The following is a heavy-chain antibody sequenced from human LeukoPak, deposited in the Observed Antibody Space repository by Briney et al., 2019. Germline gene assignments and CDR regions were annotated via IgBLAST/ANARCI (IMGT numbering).Heavy chain of an antibody. CDR2: ISGRGDST. CDR3: AKGPLSGSHYDFDY. CDR1: GFTFSSYA. V-gene: IGHV3-23*01. Sequence: GGSLRLSXAASGFTFSSYAMNWGRQAPGKGLEWVSAISGRGDSTYYADSVKGRFTISRDNSKNTLYLQMNSPRAEDTAVYYCAKGPLSGSHYDFDYWGQGTLVTVSS. D-gene: IGHD1-26*01. J-gene: IGHJ4*02.